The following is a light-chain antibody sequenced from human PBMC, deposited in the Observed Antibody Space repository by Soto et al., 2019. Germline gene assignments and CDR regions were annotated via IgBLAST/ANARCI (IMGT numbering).Light chain of an antibody. J-gene: IGKJ1*01. CDR1: QSVSSSY. Sequence: EIVLTQSPVTLSLSPGERATLSCISSQSVSSSYLAWYQQRPGQAPRLLIYRASSRATGIPDRFSGSGSGTDFALTISRVEAEDVAVYYCQQDSSSPWTFGQGTKVEIK. CDR3: QQDSSSPWT. CDR2: RAS. V-gene: IGKV3-20*01.